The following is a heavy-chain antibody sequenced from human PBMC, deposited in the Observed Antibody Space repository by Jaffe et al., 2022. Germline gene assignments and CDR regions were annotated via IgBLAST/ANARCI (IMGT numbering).Heavy chain of an antibody. CDR1: GYTFTDYY. Sequence: EVQLVQSGAEVKKPGATVKISCKVSGYTFTDYYMHWVQQAPGKGLEWMGLVDPEDGETIYAEKFQGRVTITADTSTDTAYMELSSLRSEDTAVYYCATDLISGFNYGDYYFDYWGQGTLVTVSS. CDR3: ATDLISGFNYGDYYFDY. J-gene: IGHJ4*02. CDR2: VDPEDGET. V-gene: IGHV1-69-2*01. D-gene: IGHD4-17*01.